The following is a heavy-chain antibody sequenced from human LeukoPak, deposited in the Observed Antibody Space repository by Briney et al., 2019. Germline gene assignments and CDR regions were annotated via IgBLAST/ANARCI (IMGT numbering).Heavy chain of an antibody. CDR3: ARDLGGATTELNWFDP. D-gene: IGHD1-26*01. CDR1: GYTFTSYG. CDR2: ISAYNGNT. V-gene: IGHV1-18*01. Sequence: GASVKVSCKASGYTFTSYGISWVRQAPGQGLEWMGWISAYNGNTNYAQKLQGRVTMTTDTSTSTAYMELRSLRSDDTAVYYCARDLGGATTELNWFDPWGQGTLVTVSS. J-gene: IGHJ5*02.